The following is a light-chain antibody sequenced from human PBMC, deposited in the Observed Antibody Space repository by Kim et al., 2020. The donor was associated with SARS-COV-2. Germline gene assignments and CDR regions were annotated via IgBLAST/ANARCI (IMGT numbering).Light chain of an antibody. V-gene: IGLV3-21*04. J-gene: IGLJ3*02. CDR1: NIGSKS. CDR2: YDS. CDR3: QVWDRSSDHLV. Sequence: SYELTQPPSVSVAPGKTARITCGGNNIGSKSVHWYQQKPGQAPVLVIYYDSDQPSGIPERFSGSNSGNTATLTISRVEAGDEADYYCQVWDRSSDHLVFG.